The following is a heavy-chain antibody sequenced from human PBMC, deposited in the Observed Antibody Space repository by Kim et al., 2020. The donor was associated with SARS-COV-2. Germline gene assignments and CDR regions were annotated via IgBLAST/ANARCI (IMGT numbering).Heavy chain of an antibody. V-gene: IGHV1-69*13. D-gene: IGHD3-10*01. CDR3: ALGGFGALGEYFDL. Sequence: SVKVSCKASGGTFSSYAISWVRQAPGQGLEWMGGIIPIFGTANYAQKFQGRVTITADESTSTAYMELSSLRSEDTAVYYCALGGFGALGEYFDLWGRGTLVTVSS. CDR1: GGTFSSYA. CDR2: IIPIFGTA. J-gene: IGHJ2*01.